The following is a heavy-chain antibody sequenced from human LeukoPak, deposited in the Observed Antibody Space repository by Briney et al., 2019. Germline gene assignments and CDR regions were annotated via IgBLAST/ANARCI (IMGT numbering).Heavy chain of an antibody. CDR2: MNHSGST. Sequence: SETLSLTCAVYGGSFSGYYWSWIRQPPGKGLEWVGEMNHSGSTNYNPSLKRRVTISVDTSKNQFSLKLSSVTAADTAVYYCARNRHCSSTSCYRGRGWFDPCGQVTLVTVSS. V-gene: IGHV4-34*01. CDR3: ARNRHCSSTSCYRGRGWFDP. D-gene: IGHD2-2*01. CDR1: GGSFSGYY. J-gene: IGHJ5*02.